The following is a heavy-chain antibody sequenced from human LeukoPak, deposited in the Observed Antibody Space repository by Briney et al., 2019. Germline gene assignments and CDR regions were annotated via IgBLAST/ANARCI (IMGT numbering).Heavy chain of an antibody. J-gene: IGHJ4*02. V-gene: IGHV4-34*01. CDR1: GGSFSGYY. CDR2: INHSGST. Sequence: PSETLSLTCAVYGGSFSGYYWSWIRQPPGKGLDLIGEINHSGSTNYNPSLKSRVTISVDTSKNQFSLKLSSVTAADTAVYYCARPGGSSWYTCWGQGTLVTVSS. CDR3: ARPGGSSWYTC. D-gene: IGHD6-13*01.